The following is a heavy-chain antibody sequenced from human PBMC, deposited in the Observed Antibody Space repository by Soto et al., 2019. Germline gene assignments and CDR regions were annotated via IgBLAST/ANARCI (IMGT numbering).Heavy chain of an antibody. V-gene: IGHV1-8*01. CDR2: MNPNSGNT. J-gene: IGHJ4*02. CDR3: ARGPTNLYCSGGSCYYFDY. CDR1: GYTFTSYD. Sequence: GASVKVSCKASGYTFTSYDINWVRQATGQGLEWMGWMNPNSGNTGYAQKFQGRVTMTRNTSISTAYMELGSLRSEDTAVYYCARGPTNLYCSGGSCYYFDYWGQGTLVTVSS. D-gene: IGHD2-15*01.